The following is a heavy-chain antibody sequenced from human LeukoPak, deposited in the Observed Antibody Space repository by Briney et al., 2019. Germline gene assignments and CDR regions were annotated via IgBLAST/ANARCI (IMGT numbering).Heavy chain of an antibody. J-gene: IGHJ5*02. CDR2: INTDGSGT. D-gene: IGHD3-16*01. V-gene: IGHV3-74*01. CDR1: GFTFRTYW. Sequence: GGSLRLSCTASGFTFRTYWMHWVRQAPGKGLLWVSRINTDGSGTIYADSVKGRFTISRDNANNTLYLQMNSLRAEDTALYYCARAKPGGNWFDPWGQGTLVTVSS. CDR3: ARAKPGGNWFDP.